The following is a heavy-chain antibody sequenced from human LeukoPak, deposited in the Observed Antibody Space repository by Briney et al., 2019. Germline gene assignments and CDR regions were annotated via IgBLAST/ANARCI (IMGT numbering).Heavy chain of an antibody. D-gene: IGHD2-2*01. CDR2: IIPIFGTA. J-gene: IGHJ6*02. CDR1: GGTFSSYA. V-gene: IGHV1-69*01. Sequence: GSSVEVSCKASGGTFSSYAISWVRQAPGQGLEWMGGIIPIFGTANYAQKFQGRVTITADESTSTAYMELSSLRSEDTAVYYCAREDIVVVPAAIQGSYYYYGMDVWGQGTTVTVSS. CDR3: AREDIVVVPAAIQGSYYYYGMDV.